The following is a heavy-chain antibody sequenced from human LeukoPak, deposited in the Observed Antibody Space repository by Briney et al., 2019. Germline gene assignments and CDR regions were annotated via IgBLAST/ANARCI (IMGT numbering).Heavy chain of an antibody. CDR1: GGSFSGYY. Sequence: PSETLSLTCAVYGGSFSGYYWSWIRQPPGKGLEWIGEINHSGSTNYNPSLKSRVTISVDTSKNQFSLKLSSVTAADTAVYYCARGRRGQWLGRYYFDYWGQGTLVTVSS. D-gene: IGHD6-19*01. CDR3: ARGRRGQWLGRYYFDY. CDR2: INHSGST. J-gene: IGHJ4*02. V-gene: IGHV4-34*01.